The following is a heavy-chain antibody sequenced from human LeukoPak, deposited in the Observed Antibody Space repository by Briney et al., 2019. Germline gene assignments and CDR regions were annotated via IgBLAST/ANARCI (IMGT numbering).Heavy chain of an antibody. J-gene: IGHJ3*02. CDR3: AKGLSAVTTRPDDTFDI. CDR1: GLTFSSYA. CDR2: ISGSGDTT. D-gene: IGHD4-17*01. V-gene: IGHV3-23*01. Sequence: GGSLRLSCAASGLTFSSYAMTWVRQAPGKGLEWVSSISGSGDTTYYAASVKGRITISRDNSKNTLYLQIHFLRADDTAVYYCAKGLSAVTTRPDDTFDIWGQGTMVIVSS.